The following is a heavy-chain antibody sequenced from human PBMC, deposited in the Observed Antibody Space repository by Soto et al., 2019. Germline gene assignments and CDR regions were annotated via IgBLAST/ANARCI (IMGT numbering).Heavy chain of an antibody. J-gene: IGHJ4*02. D-gene: IGHD5-18*01. CDR3: AHEIYSYGPDY. CDR1: GFSLSTSGVG. Sequence: QITLKESGPTLVKPTQTLTLTCTFSGFSLSTSGVGVGWIRQPPGKALEWLALVYWDDDKRYRPSLKSRLTITKDTSKNQVVLTMTNMDPVDTATYHCAHEIYSYGPDYWGQGTLVTVSS. V-gene: IGHV2-5*02. CDR2: VYWDDDK.